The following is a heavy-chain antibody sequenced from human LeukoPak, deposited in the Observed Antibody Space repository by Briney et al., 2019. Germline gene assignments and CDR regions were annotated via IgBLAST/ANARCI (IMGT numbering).Heavy chain of an antibody. V-gene: IGHV4-4*07. D-gene: IGHD3-10*01. CDR3: ARDPGYYGSGTRGAFDI. CDR2: IYTSGST. CDR1: GGSISSYY. J-gene: IGHJ3*02. Sequence: SETLSLTCTVSGGSISSYYWSWIRQTAGKGLEWIGRIYTSGSTNYHPSFKSRVTMSVDTSKNQFSLKVTSVTAADTAVYYCARDPGYYGSGTRGAFDIWGQGTMVTVSS.